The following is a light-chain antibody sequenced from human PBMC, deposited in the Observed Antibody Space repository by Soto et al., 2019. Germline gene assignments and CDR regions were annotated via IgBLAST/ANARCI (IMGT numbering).Light chain of an antibody. J-gene: IGKJ3*01. CDR2: GAS. CDR1: QGVTPAY. CDR3: PQYGRSPLFT. Sequence: EMVLTQSPGTLSLSPGDRATLSCRASQGVTPAYLAWYQHKPGQAPRLLIYGASHRATGIPDRFSGSGSGTAFTVAMSRLLREPFAGYSCPQYGRSPLFTFGPGTRVDFK. V-gene: IGKV3-20*01.